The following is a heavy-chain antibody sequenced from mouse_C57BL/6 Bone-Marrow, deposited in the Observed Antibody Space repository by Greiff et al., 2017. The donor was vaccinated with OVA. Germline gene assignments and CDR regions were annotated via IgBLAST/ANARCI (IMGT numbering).Heavy chain of an antibody. V-gene: IGHV1-26*01. D-gene: IGHD1-1*01. CDR3: ARHGSSSYWYFDV. CDR2: INPNNGGT. J-gene: IGHJ1*03. CDR1: GYTFTDYY. Sequence: VQLKQSGPELVKPGASVKISCKASGYTFTDYYMNWVKQSHGKSLEWIGDINPNNGGTSYNQKFKGKATLTVDKSSSTAYMELRSLTSEDSAVYYCARHGSSSYWYFDVWGTGTTVTVSS.